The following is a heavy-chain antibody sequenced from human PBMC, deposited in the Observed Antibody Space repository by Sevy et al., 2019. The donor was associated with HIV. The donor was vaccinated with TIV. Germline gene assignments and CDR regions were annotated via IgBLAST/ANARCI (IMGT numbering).Heavy chain of an antibody. J-gene: IGHJ4*02. D-gene: IGHD3-3*01. V-gene: IGHV3-53*01. CDR3: ARGKHISDYYGSFDY. CDR1: GLIVSSNL. Sequence: GGSLRLSCAASGLIVSSNLMSWVRQAPGKGLEWVSVLYLGGSTYYADSVKGRFTISRDDSKNTLYLQMNSLRAEDTAGYFCARGKHISDYYGSFDYWGQGTLVTVSS. CDR2: LYLGGST.